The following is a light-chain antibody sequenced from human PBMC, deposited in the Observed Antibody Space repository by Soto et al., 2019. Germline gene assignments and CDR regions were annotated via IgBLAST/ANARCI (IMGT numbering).Light chain of an antibody. J-gene: IGKJ4*01. CDR2: AAS. V-gene: IGKV1-6*01. CDR3: LHDYDYPLT. CDR1: QGIRND. Sequence: AIQMTQSPSSLSASIGDRVTITCRASQGIRNDLGWYQQKPGKAPKLLIYAASTLHSGVPSRFSGSGSGTDFTLTISSLQPADFATYYCLHDYDYPLTFGGGTKVEIK.